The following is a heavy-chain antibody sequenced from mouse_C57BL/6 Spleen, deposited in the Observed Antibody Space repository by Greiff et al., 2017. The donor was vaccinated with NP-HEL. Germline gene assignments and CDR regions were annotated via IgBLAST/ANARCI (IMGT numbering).Heavy chain of an antibody. D-gene: IGHD2-1*01. J-gene: IGHJ2*01. Sequence: VKLQQPGAELVRPGSSVKLSCKASGYTFTSYWMHWVKQRPIQGLEWIGNIDPSDSATHYNQTFKDKATLTVDKSSTTAYMPLSSLTSEDSAVYYCARSSYGNYVDFDYWGQGTTLTVSS. CDR2: IDPSDSAT. CDR1: GYTFTSYW. V-gene: IGHV1-52*01. CDR3: ARSSYGNYVDFDY.